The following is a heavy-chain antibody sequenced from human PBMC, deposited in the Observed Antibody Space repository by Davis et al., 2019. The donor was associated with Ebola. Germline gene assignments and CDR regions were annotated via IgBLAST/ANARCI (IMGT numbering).Heavy chain of an antibody. Sequence: GGSLRLSCAASGFTFSNYWMSWVRQAPGKGLEWVANIRPDGSEDQYVDSLKGRITISRDNAKNSLYLQMNSLRAEDTAVYYCARGREWFGELLYIGGGFDYWGQGTLVTVSS. V-gene: IGHV3-7*01. CDR2: IRPDGSED. D-gene: IGHD3-10*01. J-gene: IGHJ4*02. CDR1: GFTFSNYW. CDR3: ARGREWFGELLYIGGGFDY.